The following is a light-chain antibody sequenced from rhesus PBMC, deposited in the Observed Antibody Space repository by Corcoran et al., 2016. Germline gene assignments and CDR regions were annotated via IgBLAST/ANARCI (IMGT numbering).Light chain of an antibody. J-gene: IGKJ2*01. CDR1: QAINSY. Sequence: DIQMSQSPSSLSASVGDRITITCRASQAINSYLNWYQQIPGKAPKLLIYFADTLTSGVPSRFSGPGSGTAFSLTISSLQPEDFATYFCQQGDRHPYSFGQGTKVEI. CDR3: QQGDRHPYS. V-gene: IGKV1-32*02. CDR2: FAD.